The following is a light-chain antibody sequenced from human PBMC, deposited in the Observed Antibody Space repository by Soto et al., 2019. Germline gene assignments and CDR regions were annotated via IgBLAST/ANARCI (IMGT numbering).Light chain of an antibody. Sequence: EIVLPQSPATLSLSPGARSTLSCRASQSVSSYLAWYQQKPGQAPRLLIYDASNRATGIPARFSGSGSGTDFTLTISSLEPEDFAVYYCQQRSNWPLTFGPGTKVDIK. V-gene: IGKV3-11*01. CDR1: QSVSSY. J-gene: IGKJ3*01. CDR2: DAS. CDR3: QQRSNWPLT.